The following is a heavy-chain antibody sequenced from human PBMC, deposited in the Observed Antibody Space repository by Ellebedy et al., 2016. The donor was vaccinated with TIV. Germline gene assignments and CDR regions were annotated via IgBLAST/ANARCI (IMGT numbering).Heavy chain of an antibody. CDR3: AGGDWIYKALDV. CDR1: GFTFTNYW. D-gene: IGHD1-7*01. V-gene: IGHV3-7*04. J-gene: IGHJ6*02. CDR2: IKGDGSER. Sequence: GESLKISCSASGFTFTNYWMTWVRQAPGQGLEWVANIKGDGSERHYVDSVKGRFTISRDNAKNSLYLYMNSLRADDAAVYFCAGGDWIYKALDVWGRGTTVAVSS.